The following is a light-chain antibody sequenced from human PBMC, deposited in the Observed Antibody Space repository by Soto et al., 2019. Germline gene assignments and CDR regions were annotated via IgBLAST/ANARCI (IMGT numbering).Light chain of an antibody. V-gene: IGKV1-39*01. CDR1: QSISSW. CDR2: AAS. CDR3: QQSYSTPFVT. J-gene: IGKJ5*01. Sequence: DIQMTQSPSTLSASVGDRVTITCRASQSISSWLAWYQQKPGRAPKLLIYAASSLQSGVPSRFSGSRSGTDFTLTISSLQPEDFATYYCQQSYSTPFVTFGQGTRLEIK.